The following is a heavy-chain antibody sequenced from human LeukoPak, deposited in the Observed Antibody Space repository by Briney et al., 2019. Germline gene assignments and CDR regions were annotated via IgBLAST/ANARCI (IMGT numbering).Heavy chain of an antibody. CDR2: INPNSGGT. V-gene: IGHV1-2*06. J-gene: IGHJ4*02. D-gene: IGHD6-19*01. CDR3: ARVYGWYVAGYYFDY. CDR1: GYTFTSYD. Sequence: ASVKVSCKASGYTFTSYDINWVRQAPGQGLEWMGRINPNSGGTNYAQKFQGRVTMTRDTSISTAYMELSRLRSDDTAVYYCARVYGWYVAGYYFDYWGQGTLVTVSS.